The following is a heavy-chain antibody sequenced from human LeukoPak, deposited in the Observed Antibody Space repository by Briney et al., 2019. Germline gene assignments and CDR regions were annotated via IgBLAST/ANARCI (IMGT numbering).Heavy chain of an antibody. V-gene: IGHV4-4*07. D-gene: IGHD6-13*01. CDR2: IYTSGST. Sequence: PSETLSLTCTVSGGSISSYYWSWIRQPAGKGLEWIGRIYTSGSTNYNPSLKSRVTMSVDTSKNQFSLKLSSVTAADTAVYYCARGGEIAAVGWFDPWGQGTLVTVSS. J-gene: IGHJ5*02. CDR3: ARGGEIAAVGWFDP. CDR1: GGSISSYY.